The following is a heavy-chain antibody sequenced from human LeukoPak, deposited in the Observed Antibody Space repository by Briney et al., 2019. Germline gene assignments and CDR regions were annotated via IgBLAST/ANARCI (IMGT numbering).Heavy chain of an antibody. CDR2: ISYDGSNK. V-gene: IGHV3-30*03. Sequence: GGSLRLSCAASGFTFSSYGMHWVRQAPGKGLEWVAVISYDGSNKYYADSVKGRFTISRDNSKNTLYLQMNSLRAEDTAVYYCARERYPNYYDSSGAFDIWGQGTMVTVSS. CDR3: ARERYPNYYDSSGAFDI. D-gene: IGHD3-22*01. J-gene: IGHJ3*02. CDR1: GFTFSSYG.